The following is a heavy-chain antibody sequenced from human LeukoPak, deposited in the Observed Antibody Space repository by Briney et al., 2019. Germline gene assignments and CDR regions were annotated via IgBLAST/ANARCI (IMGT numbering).Heavy chain of an antibody. Sequence: GRFTISRDNSKNTLYLQMNSLRAEDTAVYYCAKGSYGSGRRFDYWGQGTLVTVSS. CDR3: AKGSYGSGRRFDY. J-gene: IGHJ4*02. D-gene: IGHD3-10*01. V-gene: IGHV3-23*01.